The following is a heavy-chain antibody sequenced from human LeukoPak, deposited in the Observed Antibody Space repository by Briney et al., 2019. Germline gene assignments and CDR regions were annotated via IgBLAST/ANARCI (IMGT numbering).Heavy chain of an antibody. Sequence: GGSLRLSCAASGFTFSSYGMHWVRQAPGKGLEWVAFIRYDGSNKYYADSVKGRSTISRDNSKNTLYLQMNSLRAEDTAVYYCAKDYYDSSGYYYLDYWGQGTLVTVSS. CDR2: IRYDGSNK. CDR1: GFTFSSYG. J-gene: IGHJ4*02. D-gene: IGHD3-22*01. CDR3: AKDYYDSSGYYYLDY. V-gene: IGHV3-30*02.